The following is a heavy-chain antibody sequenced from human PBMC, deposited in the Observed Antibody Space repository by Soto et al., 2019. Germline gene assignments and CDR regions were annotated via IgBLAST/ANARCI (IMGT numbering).Heavy chain of an antibody. Sequence: EVQLVESGGGLVQPGGSLRLSCAASGFTFNTYWMHWVCQAPGKGLVWVSRINTDGSTTNYADSVEGRFTISRDNAKNTLYLQMNSLRAEDTAVYYCARVGVGAYHFDYWGQGTLVTVSS. CDR2: INTDGSTT. CDR1: GFTFNTYW. D-gene: IGHD1-26*01. J-gene: IGHJ4*02. V-gene: IGHV3-74*01. CDR3: ARVGVGAYHFDY.